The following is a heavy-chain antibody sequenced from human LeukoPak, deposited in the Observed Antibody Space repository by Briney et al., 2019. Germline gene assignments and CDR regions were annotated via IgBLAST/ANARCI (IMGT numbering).Heavy chain of an antibody. CDR1: GGTFSSYA. J-gene: IGHJ4*02. CDR3: ARDPAINYDFWSGYLDY. CDR2: IIPILGIA. V-gene: IGHV1-69*04. D-gene: IGHD3-3*01. Sequence: SVKVSCKASGGTFSSYAISWVRQAPGQGLEWMGRIIPILGIANYAQKFQGRVTITADKSTSTAYMELSSLRSEDTAVYYCARDPAINYDFWSGYLDYWGQGTLVTVSS.